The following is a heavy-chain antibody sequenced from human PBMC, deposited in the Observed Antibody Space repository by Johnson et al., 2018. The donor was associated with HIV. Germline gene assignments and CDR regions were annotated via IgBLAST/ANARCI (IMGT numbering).Heavy chain of an antibody. CDR1: GFTFSDYA. V-gene: IGHV3-30-3*01. CDR3: ARDPRADAFDI. CDR2: IAFDGSKT. Sequence: VQLLESGGGVVQPGRSLRLSCAASGFTFSDYAIHWVRQSPGQGLQWVAAIAFDGSKTYYADSVKGRFTTARDNSKNTLYLQMNSLRLEDTALYFCARDPRADAFDIWGQGTMVTVSS. J-gene: IGHJ3*02.